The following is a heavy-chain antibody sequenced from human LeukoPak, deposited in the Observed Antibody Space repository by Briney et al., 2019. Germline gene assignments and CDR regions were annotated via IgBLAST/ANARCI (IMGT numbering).Heavy chain of an antibody. CDR3: AREISANYYDSSGYYYTFDY. J-gene: IGHJ4*02. D-gene: IGHD3-22*01. Sequence: KTSETLSLTCTVSGGSISSYYWSWIRQPPGKGLECIGYIYYSGSTNYNPSLKSRVTISVDTSKNQFSLKLSSVTAADTAVYYCAREISANYYDSSGYYYTFDYWGQGTLVIVSS. V-gene: IGHV4-59*12. CDR2: IYYSGST. CDR1: GGSISSYY.